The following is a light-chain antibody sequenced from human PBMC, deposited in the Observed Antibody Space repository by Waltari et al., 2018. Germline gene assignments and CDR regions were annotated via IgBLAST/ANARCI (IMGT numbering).Light chain of an antibody. CDR3: QQYGSSPWT. CDR2: GAS. CDR1: QSVSSSY. V-gene: IGKV3-20*01. J-gene: IGKJ1*01. Sequence: IVLTPSPGTLSFSPGERAPLSCRASQSVSSSYLAWYQQKPGQAPRLLIPGASSRATGIPDRFSGSGSGTDFTLTISRLEPEDFAVYYCQQYGSSPWTFGQGTKVEIK.